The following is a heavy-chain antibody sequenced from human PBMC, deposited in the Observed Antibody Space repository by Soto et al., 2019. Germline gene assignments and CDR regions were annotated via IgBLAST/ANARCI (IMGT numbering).Heavy chain of an antibody. CDR2: IIPIFGTA. D-gene: IGHD3-22*01. V-gene: IGHV1-69*13. Sequence: SVKVSCKASGGTFSSYAISWVRQAPGQGLEWMGGIIPIFGTANYAQKFQGRVTITADESTSTAYMELSSLRSEDTAVYYCARDRYDSSGYYYAVFDYWGQGILVTVSS. J-gene: IGHJ4*02. CDR3: ARDRYDSSGYYYAVFDY. CDR1: GGTFSSYA.